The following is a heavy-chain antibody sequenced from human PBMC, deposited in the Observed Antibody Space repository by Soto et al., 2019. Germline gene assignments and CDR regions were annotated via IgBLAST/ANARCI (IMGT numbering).Heavy chain of an antibody. J-gene: IGHJ4*02. V-gene: IGHV1-69*08. CDR2: IIPILGIA. Sequence: QVQLVQSGAEVKKPGSSVKVSCKASGGTFSSYTISWVRQAPRQGLEWMGRIIPILGIANYAQKFQGRVTTTADKSTSTAYMELSSLRSEDTAVYYCARDGVQYFVYWGQGTLVTVSS. D-gene: IGHD1-1*01. CDR3: ARDGVQYFVY. CDR1: GGTFSSYT.